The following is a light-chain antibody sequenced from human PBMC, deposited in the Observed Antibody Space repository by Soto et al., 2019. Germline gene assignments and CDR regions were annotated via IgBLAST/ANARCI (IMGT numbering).Light chain of an antibody. V-gene: IGLV2-14*01. CDR1: SSDVGGYNS. Sequence: QSALTQPASVSGSPGQSITISCTGTSSDVGGYNSVSWYQQHPGKAPKLMIYEVSNRPSGVSNRFSGSKSGNTASLTISGLQAEAEADYYCSSYTTSSTLLYVFGTGTKLTVL. J-gene: IGLJ1*01. CDR2: EVS. CDR3: SSYTTSSTLLYV.